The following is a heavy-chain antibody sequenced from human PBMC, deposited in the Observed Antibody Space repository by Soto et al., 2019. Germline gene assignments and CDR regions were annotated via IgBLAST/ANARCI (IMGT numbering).Heavy chain of an antibody. Sequence: ASVKVSCKASGYTLTSYDINWVRQANGQGLEGMGWMNPNSGNTGYAQKFQGRVTMTRNTSISTAYMELSSLRSEDTAVYYCARVTGYYKSQHIDYWGQGTLVTVSS. V-gene: IGHV1-8*01. D-gene: IGHD3-9*01. CDR1: GYTLTSYD. J-gene: IGHJ4*02. CDR2: MNPNSGNT. CDR3: ARVTGYYKSQHIDY.